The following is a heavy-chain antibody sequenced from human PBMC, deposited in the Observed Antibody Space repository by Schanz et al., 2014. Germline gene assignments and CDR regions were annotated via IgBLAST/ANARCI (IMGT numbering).Heavy chain of an antibody. V-gene: IGHV3-7*01. J-gene: IGHJ6*02. CDR1: GFSFVDAW. CDR2: IKKDGSEK. Sequence: EVQVVESGGGLVQPGGSLRLSCAASGFSFVDAWMSWVRQAPGRGLEWVATIKKDGSEKYNVDAVKGRFTISRDNAENSVDLEMNSLRAGDTAMYYCARGRYDTIGYYYYSMDLWGQGTTVTVSS. CDR3: ARGRYDTIGYYYYSMDL. D-gene: IGHD3-22*01.